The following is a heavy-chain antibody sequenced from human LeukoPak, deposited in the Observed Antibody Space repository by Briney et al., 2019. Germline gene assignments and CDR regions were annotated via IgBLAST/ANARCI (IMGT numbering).Heavy chain of an antibody. D-gene: IGHD3-22*01. J-gene: IGHJ4*02. V-gene: IGHV4-59*08. Sequence: PSETLSLTCTVSGGSISSYYWSWIRQPPGKGLEWIGYIYYSGSTNYNPSLKSRVTISVDPSKNQFSLKLTSVTAADTAVYYCARASYSYDINGWVPFDYWGQGTLVTVSS. CDR3: ARASYSYDINGWVPFDY. CDR1: GGSISSYY. CDR2: IYYSGST.